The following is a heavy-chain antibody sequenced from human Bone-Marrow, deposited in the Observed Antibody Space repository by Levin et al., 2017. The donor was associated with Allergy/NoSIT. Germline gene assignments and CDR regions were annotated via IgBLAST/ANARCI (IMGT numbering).Heavy chain of an antibody. CDR1: GFTFSSYG. CDR2: IWYDGSNE. D-gene: IGHD6-19*01. J-gene: IGHJ4*02. CDR3: ARDDSSKPVAGTLVAY. Sequence: GGSLRLSCAASGFTFSSYGMHWVRQAPGQGLEWVAIIWYDGSNEFYADSVKGRFTISRDNSKNTLYLQMNCLIGEDTAVYYCARDDSSKPVAGTLVAYWGEGTLVTV. V-gene: IGHV3-33*01.